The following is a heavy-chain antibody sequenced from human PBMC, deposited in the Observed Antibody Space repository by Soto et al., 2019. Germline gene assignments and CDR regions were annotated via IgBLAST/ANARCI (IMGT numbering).Heavy chain of an antibody. CDR1: GFTFNNYA. Sequence: EVQLLESGGGLVQPGGSLRLSCAASGFTFNNYAMTWVRQAPGKGLEWVSAISGGGDTTSYADSVKGRFTVSRDGSKNTLYLQMSSLRGEDTALYSCAKGRGGSGSLTPRVDFWGQGTLVTVSS. D-gene: IGHD3-10*01. V-gene: IGHV3-23*01. J-gene: IGHJ4*02. CDR3: AKGRGGSGSLTPRVDF. CDR2: ISGGGDTT.